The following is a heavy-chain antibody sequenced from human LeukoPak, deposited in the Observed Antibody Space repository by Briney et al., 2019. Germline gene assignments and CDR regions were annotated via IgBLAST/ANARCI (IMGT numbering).Heavy chain of an antibody. CDR2: ISSSSSTI. V-gene: IGHV3-48*02. J-gene: IGHJ4*02. CDR1: GFTFSSYS. D-gene: IGHD2-8*01. Sequence: GGSLRLSCAASGFTFSSYSMNWVRQAPGKGLEGVSYISSSSSTIYYADSVNGRFTISRDNAKNSLYLQMNSLRDEDTAVYYCARGIPPMLYGVFDYWGQGTLVTVSS. CDR3: ARGIPPMLYGVFDY.